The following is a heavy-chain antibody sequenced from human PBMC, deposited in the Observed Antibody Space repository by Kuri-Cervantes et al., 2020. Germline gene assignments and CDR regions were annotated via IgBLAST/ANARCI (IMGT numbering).Heavy chain of an antibody. Sequence: SVKVSCKASGFTFTSSAVQWVRQARGQRLEWIGWIVVGSGNTNYAQKFQERVTITRDMSTSTAYMELSSLRSEDTAVYYCARGIRRFLEWLLGGRGRYYYYMDVWGKGTTVTVSS. D-gene: IGHD3-3*01. CDR1: GFTFTSSA. CDR2: IVVGSGNT. CDR3: ARGIRRFLEWLLGGRGRYYYYMDV. J-gene: IGHJ6*03. V-gene: IGHV1-58*01.